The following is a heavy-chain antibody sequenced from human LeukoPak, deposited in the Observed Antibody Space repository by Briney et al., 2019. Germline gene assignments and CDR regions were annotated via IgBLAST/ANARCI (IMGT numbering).Heavy chain of an antibody. V-gene: IGHV4-59*01. D-gene: IGHD3-22*01. CDR3: AGTYYYDSSGYYYVGY. Sequence: SETLSLTCTVSGGSISSYYWSWIRQPPGQGLEWIGYIYYSGSTNYNPSLKSRVTISVDTSKNQFSLKLSSVTAADTAVYYCAGTYYYDSSGYYYVGYWGQGTLVTVSS. CDR1: GGSISSYY. CDR2: IYYSGST. J-gene: IGHJ4*02.